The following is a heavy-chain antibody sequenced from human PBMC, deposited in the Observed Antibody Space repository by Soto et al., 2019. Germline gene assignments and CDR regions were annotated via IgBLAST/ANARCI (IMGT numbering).Heavy chain of an antibody. Sequence: GESLKISCKGSGYSFTSYWIGWVRQMPGKGLEWMGIIYPGDSDTRYSPSFQGQVTISADKSISTAYLQWSSLKASDTAMYYCAGGGVRGVITRTRHYNVLAVWGQGTTVTVS. CDR3: AGGGVRGVITRTRHYNVLAV. D-gene: IGHD3-10*01. J-gene: IGHJ6*02. V-gene: IGHV5-51*01. CDR2: IYPGDSDT. CDR1: GYSFTSYW.